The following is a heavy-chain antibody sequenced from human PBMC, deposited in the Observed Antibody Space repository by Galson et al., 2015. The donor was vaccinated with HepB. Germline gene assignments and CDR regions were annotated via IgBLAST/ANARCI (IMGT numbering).Heavy chain of an antibody. V-gene: IGHV1-2*06. J-gene: IGHJ4*02. CDR1: GYTFTGYY. CDR2: INPNSGGT. CDR3: AREPERYFDWSRSFDY. D-gene: IGHD3-9*01. Sequence: SVKVSCKASGYTFTGYYLHWVRQAPGQGLEWMGRINPNSGGTSYAQRFQGRVTMTRDTSISTAYMELSRLRSDDTAVYYCAREPERYFDWSRSFDYWGQGTLVTVSS.